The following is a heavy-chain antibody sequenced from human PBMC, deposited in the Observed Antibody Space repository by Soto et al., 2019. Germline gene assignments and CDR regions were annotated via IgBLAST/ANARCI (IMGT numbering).Heavy chain of an antibody. J-gene: IGHJ4*02. V-gene: IGHV3-23*01. CDR2: ISGSGGST. D-gene: IGHD3-22*01. CDR3: AKEYYDSSGYYPNEFDY. Sequence: LRLSCAASGFTFSSYAMSWVRQAPGKGLEWVSAISGSGGSTYYADSVKGRFTISRDNSKNTLYLQMNSLRAEDTAVYYCAKEYYDSSGYYPNEFDYWGQGTLVTVSS. CDR1: GFTFSSYA.